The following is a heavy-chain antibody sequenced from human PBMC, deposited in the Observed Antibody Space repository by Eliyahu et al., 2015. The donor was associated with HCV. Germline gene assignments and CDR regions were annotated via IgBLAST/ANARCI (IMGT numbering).Heavy chain of an antibody. V-gene: IGHV1-18*01. CDR3: ARDGSGSYTTSHH. J-gene: IGHJ5*02. Sequence: QVQVVQSGGEVKKPGASVKVSCKASGXTFTSYGLSWVRQAPGQGLEWMGWINPYNGNTNYAQKFQGRVTMTTDTSTSTSYMELRSLKSDDTAVYYCARDGSGSYTTSHHWGQGTLVTVSS. D-gene: IGHD1-26*01. CDR1: GXTFTSYG. CDR2: INPYNGNT.